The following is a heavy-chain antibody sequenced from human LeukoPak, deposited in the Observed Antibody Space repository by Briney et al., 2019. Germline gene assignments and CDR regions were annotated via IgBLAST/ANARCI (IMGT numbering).Heavy chain of an antibody. CDR1: GYSFTGYY. J-gene: IGHJ3*02. CDR3: ARGDHVRVYAESAFDI. CDR2: INPNSGDT. Sequence: ASVKVSCKASGYSFTGYYIHWVRQAPGQGPEWMAWINPNSGDTNFAQKFQGRVTMTRDTSISTVYMELSRLRSDDTAVFYCARGDHVRVYAESAFDIWGQGTMVSVSS. D-gene: IGHD5/OR15-5a*01. V-gene: IGHV1-2*02.